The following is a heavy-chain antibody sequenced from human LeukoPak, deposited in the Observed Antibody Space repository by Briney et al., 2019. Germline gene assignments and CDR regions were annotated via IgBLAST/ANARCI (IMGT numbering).Heavy chain of an antibody. J-gene: IGHJ4*02. V-gene: IGHV1-69*05. Sequence: SVKVSCKASGGTFSSYAISWVRQAPGQGLEWMGGIIPVFGTANYAQKFQGRVTITTDESTSTAYMELSSLRSEDTAVYYCASSGGAIFGVASPFDYWGQGTLVTVSS. D-gene: IGHD3-3*01. CDR2: IIPVFGTA. CDR3: ASSGGAIFGVASPFDY. CDR1: GGTFSSYA.